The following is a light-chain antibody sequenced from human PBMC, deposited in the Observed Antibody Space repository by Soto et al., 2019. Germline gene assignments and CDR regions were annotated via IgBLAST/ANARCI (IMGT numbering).Light chain of an antibody. J-gene: IGLJ1*01. CDR2: EVS. V-gene: IGLV2-14*01. Sequence: QSALTQPASVSGSPGQSITISCTGTSSDVGGYKYVSWYQQHPGKAPKLLIYEVSNRPSGISNRFSASKSDNTASLTISGLRAEDEADYYCAAWDDSLSGPYVFGTGTKVTV. CDR3: AAWDDSLSGPYV. CDR1: SSDVGGYKY.